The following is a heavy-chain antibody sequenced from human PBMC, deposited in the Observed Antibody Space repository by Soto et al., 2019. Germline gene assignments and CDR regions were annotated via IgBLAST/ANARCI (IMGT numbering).Heavy chain of an antibody. J-gene: IGHJ4*02. D-gene: IGHD6-13*01. CDR3: ARDLFLSAAGQDQYYFDY. CDR2: INPNSGGT. CDR1: GYTFTGYY. V-gene: IGHV1-2*04. Sequence: QVQLVQSGAEVKKPGASVKVSCKASGYTFTGYYMHWVRQAPGQGLEWMGWINPNSGGTNYAQKFQGWVTMTRDTSISTAYMELSRLGSDDTAVYYCARDLFLSAAGQDQYYFDYWGQGTLVTVSS.